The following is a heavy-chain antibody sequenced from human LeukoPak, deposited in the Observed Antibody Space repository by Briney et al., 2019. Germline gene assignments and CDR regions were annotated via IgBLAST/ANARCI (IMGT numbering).Heavy chain of an antibody. J-gene: IGHJ5*02. CDR1: GYTFTSYA. CDR3: ARFLDDYGGEFDP. Sequence: GAPVKVSCKASGYTFTSYAMHWVRQAPGQRLEWMGWINAGNGNTKYSQKFQGRVTNTRDTSASTAYMELSSLRSEDTAVYYCARFLDDYGGEFDPWGQGTLVTVSS. V-gene: IGHV1-3*01. CDR2: INAGNGNT. D-gene: IGHD4-23*01.